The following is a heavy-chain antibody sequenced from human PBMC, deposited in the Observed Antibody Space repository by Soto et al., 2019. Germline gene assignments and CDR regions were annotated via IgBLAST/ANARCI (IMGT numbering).Heavy chain of an antibody. V-gene: IGHV3-7*03. Sequence: PGGSLRLSCVASGFSLTTYWMSWVRQAPGKGLEWVANINQDGSVKYYVDSVKGRFTISRDNAKNSVYLQMNNLRADDTAVYYCPRAVAAAGSVWGQGTLVTVSS. D-gene: IGHD6-13*01. J-gene: IGHJ4*02. CDR1: GFSLTTYW. CDR2: INQDGSVK. CDR3: PRAVAAAGSV.